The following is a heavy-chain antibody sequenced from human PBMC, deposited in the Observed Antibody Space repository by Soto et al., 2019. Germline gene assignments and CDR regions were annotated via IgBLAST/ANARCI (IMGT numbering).Heavy chain of an antibody. J-gene: IGHJ4*02. CDR2: IYYSGST. CDR1: GGSISSYY. CDR3: VWTLYSYGPLFDY. D-gene: IGHD5-18*01. Sequence: PSETLSLTCTVSGGSISSYYWSWIRQPPGKGLEWIGYIYYSGSTNYNPSLKSRVTISVDTSKNQFSLKLSSVTAADTAVYYCVWTLYSYGPLFDYCGQGSLVPVSS. V-gene: IGHV4-59*01.